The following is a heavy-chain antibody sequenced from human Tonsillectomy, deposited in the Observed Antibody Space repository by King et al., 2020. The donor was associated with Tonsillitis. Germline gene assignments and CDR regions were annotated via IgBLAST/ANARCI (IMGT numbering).Heavy chain of an antibody. V-gene: IGHV4-34*01. J-gene: IGHJ2*01. Sequence: VQLQQWGAGLLKPSETLSLTCAVYGGSFSGYYWSWIRQPPGKGLEWIGEINHSGSTNYNPSLKSRVTISVDTSKNQFSLRRSSVTAAETAVYYCARSGGRHGYKGRYFDLWGRGTLVTVSS. CDR2: INHSGST. CDR3: ARSGGRHGYKGRYFDL. CDR1: GGSFSGYY. D-gene: IGHD5-24*01.